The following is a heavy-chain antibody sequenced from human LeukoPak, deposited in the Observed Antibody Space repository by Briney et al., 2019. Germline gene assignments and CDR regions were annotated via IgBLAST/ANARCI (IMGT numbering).Heavy chain of an antibody. CDR2: IYYGGST. CDR3: ARLTYSLYFDY. CDR1: GGSISSSSYY. Sequence: PSETLSLTCTVPGGSISSSSYYWGWIRQPPGKGLEWIGSIYYGGSTYYNPSLKSRVTISVDTSKNQFSLKLSSVTAADTAVYYCARLTYSLYFDYWGQGTLVTVSS. V-gene: IGHV4-39*07. J-gene: IGHJ4*02. D-gene: IGHD2-21*01.